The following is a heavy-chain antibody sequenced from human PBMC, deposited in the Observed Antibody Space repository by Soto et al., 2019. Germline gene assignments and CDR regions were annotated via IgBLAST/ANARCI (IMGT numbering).Heavy chain of an antibody. J-gene: IGHJ4*02. CDR1: GFTFSSYA. V-gene: IGHV3-30-3*01. Sequence: QVQLVESGGGVVQPGRSLRLSCAASGFTFSSYAMHWVRQAPGKGLEWVAVISYDGSNKYYADSVKGRFTISRDNSKNTLYLQMNSLRAEDTAVYYCARDPDYDLYYFDYWGQGTLVTVSS. CDR3: ARDPDYDLYYFDY. D-gene: IGHD4-17*01. CDR2: ISYDGSNK.